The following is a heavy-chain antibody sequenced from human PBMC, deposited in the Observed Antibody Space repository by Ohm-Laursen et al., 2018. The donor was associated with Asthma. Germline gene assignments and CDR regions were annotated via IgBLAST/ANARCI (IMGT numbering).Heavy chain of an antibody. D-gene: IGHD3-3*01. CDR3: AREPGITIFGVVTSSDYYFDY. J-gene: IGHJ4*02. CDR2: ISSNSDYI. Sequence: SLRLSCTASGFTFSYYSMIWVRQAPGTGLEWVSAISSNSDYIFYADSVKGRFTISRDNAKNSLYLQMNSLRAEDTAVYYCAREPGITIFGVVTSSDYYFDYWGQGTLVTVSS. CDR1: GFTFSYYS. V-gene: IGHV3-21*01.